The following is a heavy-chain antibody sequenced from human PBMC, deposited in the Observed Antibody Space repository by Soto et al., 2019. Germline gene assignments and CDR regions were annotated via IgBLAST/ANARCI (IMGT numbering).Heavy chain of an antibody. CDR2: IKQDGSER. D-gene: IGHD6-13*01. Sequence: PXECLRLSCVASGFTFSAYYVSWARQIPGRGLEWLAKIKQDGSERGYVDSAGGRFTISRDNAKNSVYLDMHSLRPEDTAVYFSGRISRGAPGGTFWGPGTLVTVSS. CDR3: GRISRGAPGGTF. V-gene: IGHV3-7*03. CDR1: GFTFSAYY. J-gene: IGHJ4*02.